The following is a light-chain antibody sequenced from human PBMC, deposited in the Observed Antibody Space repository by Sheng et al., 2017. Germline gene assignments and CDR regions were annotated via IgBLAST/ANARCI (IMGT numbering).Light chain of an antibody. J-gene: IGKJ4*01. Sequence: IQLTQSPSSLSASVGRQSHHHLPGQSGHWHFFSLVSAKTREAPKLLIYAESTLHTGVPHQISGTGSGTDFTLTISRLQPEDFATYYCQQLNSYPLTFGGGTKVEI. V-gene: IGKV1-9*01. CDR3: QQLNSYPLT. CDR2: AES. CDR1: GHWHF.